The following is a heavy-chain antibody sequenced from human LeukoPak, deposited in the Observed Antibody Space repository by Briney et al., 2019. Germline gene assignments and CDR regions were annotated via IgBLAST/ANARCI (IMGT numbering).Heavy chain of an antibody. D-gene: IGHD3-10*01. CDR3: ASAGWFGEGYFDY. J-gene: IGHJ4*02. V-gene: IGHV3-48*03. Sequence: PGGSLRLSCAASGFTFSSYEMSWVRQAPGKGLEWVSYISSSGSTIYYADSVKGRFTISRDNAKNSLYLQMNSLRAEDTAVYYCASAGWFGEGYFDYWGQGTLVTVSS. CDR2: ISSSGSTI. CDR1: GFTFSSYE.